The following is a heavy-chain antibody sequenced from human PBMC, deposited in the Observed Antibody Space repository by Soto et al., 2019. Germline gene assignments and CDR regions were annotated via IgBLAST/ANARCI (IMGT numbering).Heavy chain of an antibody. CDR1: GFTFSSYW. V-gene: IGHV3-7*01. J-gene: IGHJ4*02. CDR3: ARDSSFDDSSGYLDY. Sequence: GGSLRLSCADSGFTFSSYWMSWVRQAPGKGLEWVANIKQDGSEKYYVDSVKGRFTISRDNAKNSLYLQMNSLRAEDTAVYYCARDSSFDDSSGYLDYWGQGTLVTVSS. D-gene: IGHD3-22*01. CDR2: IKQDGSEK.